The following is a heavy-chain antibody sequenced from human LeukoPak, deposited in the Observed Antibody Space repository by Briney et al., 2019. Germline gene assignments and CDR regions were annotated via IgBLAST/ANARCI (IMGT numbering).Heavy chain of an antibody. Sequence: ASVKVSCKASGGTFSSYAISWVRQAPGQGLEWMGGIIPIFGTANYAQKFQGRVTITTDESTSTAYMELSSRRSEDTAVYYCASRTWSKAGALFDYWGQGTLVTVSS. V-gene: IGHV1-69*05. J-gene: IGHJ4*02. D-gene: IGHD1-26*01. CDR3: ASRTWSKAGALFDY. CDR1: GGTFSSYA. CDR2: IIPIFGTA.